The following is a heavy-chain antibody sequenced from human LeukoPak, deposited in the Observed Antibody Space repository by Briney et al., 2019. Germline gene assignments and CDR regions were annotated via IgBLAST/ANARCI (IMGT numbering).Heavy chain of an antibody. CDR2: MNPNSGNT. Sequence: GASVKVSCKASGYTFTSYDINWVRQATGQGLEWMGWMNPNSGNTGYAQKFQGRVTMTRNTSISTAYMELSSLRSEDTAVYYCARVGSSSWYGVYYYYYYMDVWGKGTTVTISS. V-gene: IGHV1-8*01. CDR3: ARVGSSSWYGVYYYYYYMDV. CDR1: GYTFTSYD. D-gene: IGHD6-13*01. J-gene: IGHJ6*03.